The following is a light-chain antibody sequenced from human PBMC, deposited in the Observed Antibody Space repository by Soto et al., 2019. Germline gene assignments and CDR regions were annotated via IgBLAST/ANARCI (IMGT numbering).Light chain of an antibody. J-gene: IGKJ1*01. CDR1: QSISSW. CDR2: KAS. Sequence: DIQMTQSPSTLSASVGDRVTITCRASQSISSWLAWYQQKPGKAPKVLIYKASNLQSGVPARFSGSGSGTDFTLTISSLQPDDFATYYCQQRNSYPPTFGQGTTVDIK. CDR3: QQRNSYPPT. V-gene: IGKV1-5*03.